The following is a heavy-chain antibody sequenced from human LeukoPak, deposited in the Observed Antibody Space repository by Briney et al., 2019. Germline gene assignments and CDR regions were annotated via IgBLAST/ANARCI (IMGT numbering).Heavy chain of an antibody. Sequence: GSLRLSCAASGLTVSSNYMSWVRQPPGKGLEWIGEINHSGSTNYNPSLKSRVTISVDTSKNQFSLKLSSVTAADTAVYYCAAMGSSSWYYDYYYYMDVWGKGTTVTVSS. V-gene: IGHV4-34*08. CDR2: INHSGST. J-gene: IGHJ6*03. D-gene: IGHD6-13*01. CDR3: AAMGSSSWYYDYYYYMDV. CDR1: GLTVSSNY.